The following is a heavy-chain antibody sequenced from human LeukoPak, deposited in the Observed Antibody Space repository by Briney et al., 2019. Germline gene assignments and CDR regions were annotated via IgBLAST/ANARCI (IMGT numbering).Heavy chain of an antibody. CDR1: EFSVGSNY. V-gene: IGHV3-53*01. D-gene: IGHD6-13*01. CDR2: IYSGGST. J-gene: IGHJ5*02. CDR3: AKARSSSWYTTDPFDP. Sequence: GGSLRLSCAASEFSVGSNYMTWVRQAPGKGLEWVSLIYSGGSTYYADSVKGRFTISRDNSKNTLYLQMNSLRAEDTAVYYCAKARSSSWYTTDPFDPWGQGTLVTVSS.